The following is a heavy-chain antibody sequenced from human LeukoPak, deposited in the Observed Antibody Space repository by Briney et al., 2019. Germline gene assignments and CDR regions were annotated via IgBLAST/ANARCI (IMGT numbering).Heavy chain of an antibody. Sequence: PGGSLRLSCAASGFTFSSYSMNLVRQAPGKGLEWVSSISSSSSYIYYADSVKGRFTISRDNAKNSLYLQMNSLRAEDTAVYYCARDPSSGCLFDYWGQGTLVTVSS. V-gene: IGHV3-21*01. J-gene: IGHJ4*02. CDR3: ARDPSSGCLFDY. CDR1: GFTFSSYS. CDR2: ISSSSSYI. D-gene: IGHD6-19*01.